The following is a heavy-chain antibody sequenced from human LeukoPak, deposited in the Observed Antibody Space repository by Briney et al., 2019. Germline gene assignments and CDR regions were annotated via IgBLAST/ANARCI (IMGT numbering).Heavy chain of an antibody. J-gene: IGHJ4*02. V-gene: IGHV3-7*05. D-gene: IGHD3-9*01. CDR3: AKAEGYDILTGLDY. CDR2: IKQDGSEE. CDR1: VFTFSTYC. Sequence: GGSLRLSCAASVFTFSTYCMNWVRQAPGRGREWVAIIKQDGSEEFYVDSVKGRFIISRDNAKNSLYLQMNSLRTEDTAVYYCAKAEGYDILTGLDYWGQGTLVTVSS.